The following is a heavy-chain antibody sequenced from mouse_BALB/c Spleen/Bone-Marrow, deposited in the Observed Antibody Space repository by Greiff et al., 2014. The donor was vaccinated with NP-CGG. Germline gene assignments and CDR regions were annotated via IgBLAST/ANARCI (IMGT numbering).Heavy chain of an antibody. D-gene: IGHD2-3*01. V-gene: IGHV1-80*01. CDR3: ARGRGWYLDY. J-gene: IGHJ2*01. CDR2: IYPGDGDT. CDR1: GYAISSYW. Sequence: QVQLQQSGAELVRPGSSVKISCKASGYAISSYWMNWVKQRPGQGLEWIGQIYPGDGDTNYNGKFKGKATLTADKSSSTAYMQISSLTSEDSAVYFRARGRGWYLDYWGQGTTLTVSS.